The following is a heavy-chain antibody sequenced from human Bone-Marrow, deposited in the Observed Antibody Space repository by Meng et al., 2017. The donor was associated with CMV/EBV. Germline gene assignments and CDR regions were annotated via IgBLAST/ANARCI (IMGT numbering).Heavy chain of an antibody. J-gene: IGHJ3*02. V-gene: IGHV4-34*01. Sequence: SETLSLTCAVYGGSFSGYYWSWIRQPPGKGLEWIGEINHSGSTNYNPSLKSRVTISVDTSKNQFSLKLSSVTAADTAVYYCARDKSGHDAFDIWGQGTMVTVSS. CDR2: INHSGST. CDR1: GGSFSGYY. D-gene: IGHD2-8*02. CDR3: ARDKSGHDAFDI.